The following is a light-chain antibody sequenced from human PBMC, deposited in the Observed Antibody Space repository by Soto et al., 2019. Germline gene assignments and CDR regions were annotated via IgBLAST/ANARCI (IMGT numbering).Light chain of an antibody. CDR2: GND. Sequence: QSVLTQPPSVSGAPGQRVTISRTGSSSNIGADYDVNWYQQFPGTAPKLLIYGNDNRPSGVPDRFSGSKSDTSASLAVTGLQAEDEADYYCQSYDSGLSAVLFGGGTKLTVL. V-gene: IGLV1-40*01. J-gene: IGLJ2*01. CDR1: SSNIGADYD. CDR3: QSYDSGLSAVL.